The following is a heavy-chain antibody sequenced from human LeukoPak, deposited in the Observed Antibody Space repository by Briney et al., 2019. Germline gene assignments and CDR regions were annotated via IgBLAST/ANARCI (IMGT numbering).Heavy chain of an antibody. D-gene: IGHD6-19*01. CDR2: ISYNGGRK. CDR1: GFIFSGYA. J-gene: IGHJ4*02. V-gene: IGHV3-30*04. CDR3: ARRYSSGWTGNYYFDY. Sequence: GGSLRLSCVASGFIFSGYAIHWVRQAPGKGLEWVALISYNGGRKEYADSVKGRFTIDRDNSKNTVFLQMNSLRPDDTAVYYCARRYSSGWTGNYYFDYWGQGTLVTVSS.